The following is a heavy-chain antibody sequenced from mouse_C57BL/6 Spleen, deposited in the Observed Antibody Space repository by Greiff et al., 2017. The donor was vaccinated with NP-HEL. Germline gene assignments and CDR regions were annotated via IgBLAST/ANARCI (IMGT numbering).Heavy chain of an antibody. J-gene: IGHJ1*03. CDR2: IDPETGGT. CDR1: GYTFTDYE. Sequence: QVQLQQSGAELVRPGASVTLSCKASGYTFTDYEMHWVKQTPVHGLEWIGAIDPETGGTAYNQKFKGKAILTADTSSSTAYLELRSLTSEDSAVYYGTRRIYDGSSYERYVDVWGTGTTVTVAS. V-gene: IGHV1-15*01. D-gene: IGHD1-1*01. CDR3: TRRIYDGSSYERYVDV.